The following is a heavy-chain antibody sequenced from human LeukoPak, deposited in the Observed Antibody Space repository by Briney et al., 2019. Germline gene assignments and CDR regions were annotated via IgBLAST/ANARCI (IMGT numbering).Heavy chain of an antibody. CDR3: ARGVGEYCSSTSCYTNYYYYYMDV. J-gene: IGHJ6*03. CDR2: IIPIFGTA. Sequence: ASVKVSCTASGGTFSSYAISWVRQAPGQGLEWMGGIIPIFGTANYAQKFQGRVTITADESTSTAYMELSSLRSEDTAVYYCARGVGEYCSSTSCYTNYYYYYMDVWGKGTTVTVSS. D-gene: IGHD2-2*02. CDR1: GGTFSSYA. V-gene: IGHV1-69*13.